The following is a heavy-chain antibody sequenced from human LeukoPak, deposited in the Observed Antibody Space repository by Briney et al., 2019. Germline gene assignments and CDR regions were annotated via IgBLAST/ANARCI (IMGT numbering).Heavy chain of an antibody. CDR3: ARGDYDFWSGYRGDYYYYGMDV. Sequence: PSETLSLTCAVYGGSFSGYYWSWIRQPPGKGLEWIGEINHSGSTNYKPSLERRVTISVDTSKNHFSLKLSSVTAADTAVYYCARGDYDFWSGYRGDYYYYGMDVWGQGTTVTVSS. V-gene: IGHV4-34*01. CDR1: GGSFSGYY. J-gene: IGHJ6*02. D-gene: IGHD3-3*01. CDR2: INHSGST.